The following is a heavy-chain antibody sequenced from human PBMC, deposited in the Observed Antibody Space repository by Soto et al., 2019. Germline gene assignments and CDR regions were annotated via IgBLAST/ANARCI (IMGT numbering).Heavy chain of an antibody. V-gene: IGHV4-39*01. D-gene: IGHD2-21*01. CDR1: GGSIVNRDY. CDR2: AYYSGSR. Sequence: PSEPLSLPCSVAGGSIVNRDYWGWISQPPGKGLEWIGSAYYSGSRYYNPSLKSRATIFVGTSKSQFSLMRGSVTAADTAVHYCARHYCAKYYGMYV. CDR3: ARHYCAKYYGMYV. J-gene: IGHJ6*01.